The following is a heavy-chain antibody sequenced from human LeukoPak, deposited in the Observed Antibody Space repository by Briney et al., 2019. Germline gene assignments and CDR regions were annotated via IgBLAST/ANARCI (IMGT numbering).Heavy chain of an antibody. J-gene: IGHJ4*02. CDR3: ASGAYCSSTSCYVEVVTFYY. Sequence: PGRSLRLSCAASGFTFSSYGMHWVRQAPGKGLEWVAVIWYDGSNKYYADSVKGRFTISRDNSKNTLYLQMNSLRAEDTAVYYCASGAYCSSTSCYVEVVTFYYWGQGTLVTVSS. D-gene: IGHD2-2*01. V-gene: IGHV3-33*01. CDR1: GFTFSSYG. CDR2: IWYDGSNK.